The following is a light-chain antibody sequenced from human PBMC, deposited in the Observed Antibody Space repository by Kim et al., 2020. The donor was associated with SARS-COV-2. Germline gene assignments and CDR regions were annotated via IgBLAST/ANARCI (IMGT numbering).Light chain of an antibody. J-gene: IGKJ2*01. CDR3: QQYGSSPRYT. Sequence: EIVLTQSPGILSLSPGERATLSCRASQSVSSSYLAWYQQKPGQAPRLLIYGASSRATGIPDRFSGSGSGTDFTLTISRLEPEDFAVYYCQQYGSSPRYTFGQGTKLEI. CDR1: QSVSSSY. V-gene: IGKV3-20*01. CDR2: GAS.